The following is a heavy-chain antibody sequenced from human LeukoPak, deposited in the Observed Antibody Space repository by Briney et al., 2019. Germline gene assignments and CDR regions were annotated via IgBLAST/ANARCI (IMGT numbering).Heavy chain of an antibody. CDR1: GFTFSSYE. Sequence: HPGRSLRLSCAASGFTFSSYEMNWVRQAPGKGLEWVSYISGSGSTIYYADSLKGRFTISRDNAKNSLYLQMNSLRAEDTAVYYCARGPYGDYAYYFDYWGQGTLVTVSS. J-gene: IGHJ4*02. V-gene: IGHV3-48*03. D-gene: IGHD4-17*01. CDR2: ISGSGSTI. CDR3: ARGPYGDYAYYFDY.